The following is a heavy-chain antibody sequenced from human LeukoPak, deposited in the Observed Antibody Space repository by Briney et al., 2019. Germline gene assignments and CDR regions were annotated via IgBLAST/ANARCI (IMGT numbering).Heavy chain of an antibody. CDR1: GGSISSSNW. V-gene: IGHV4-4*02. J-gene: IGHJ4*01. CDR2: MSYSGST. D-gene: IGHD2-21*02. Sequence: TSETLSLTCAVSGGSISSSNWWSWVRQPPGKGLEWIGYMSYSGSTNYNPSLNSRVSISVDTSKNQFSLRLSSVTAADTAVYYCARVPARRVVTTPTYFDYWGQGTLVTVSS. CDR3: ARVPARRVVTTPTYFDY.